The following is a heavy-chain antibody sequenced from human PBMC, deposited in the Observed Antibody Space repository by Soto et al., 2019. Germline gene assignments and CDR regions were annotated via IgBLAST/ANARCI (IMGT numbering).Heavy chain of an antibody. CDR2: MNPNSGNT. CDR1: GYTFTSYD. V-gene: IGHV1-8*01. J-gene: IGHJ6*03. CDR3: ARRDLNYYYYYMDV. Sequence: SSVKVACKASGYTFTSYDINWVRLATGQGLEWMGWMNPNSGNTGYAQKFQGRVTMTRNTSISTAYMELSSLRSEDTAVYYCARRDLNYYYYYMDVWGKGTTVTVSS.